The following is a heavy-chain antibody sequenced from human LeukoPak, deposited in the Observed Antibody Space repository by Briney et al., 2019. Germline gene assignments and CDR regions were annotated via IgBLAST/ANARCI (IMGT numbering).Heavy chain of an antibody. CDR2: IGAYNGNT. J-gene: IGHJ6*02. CDR1: GYTSSRFG. Sequence: ASVKVSCKASGYTSSRFGISWVRHAPGQGLEWTGWIGAYNGNTNYAQKFQGRVTMTTDTSTSTAYMELRSLRSDDTAVYYCAREKNYGMDVWGQGTTVTVSS. D-gene: IGHD2/OR15-2a*01. V-gene: IGHV1-18*01. CDR3: AREKNYGMDV.